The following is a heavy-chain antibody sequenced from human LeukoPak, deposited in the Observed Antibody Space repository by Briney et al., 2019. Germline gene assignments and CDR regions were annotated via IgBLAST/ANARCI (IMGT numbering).Heavy chain of an antibody. V-gene: IGHV3-33*06. CDR1: GFTLSSYG. Sequence: GGSLRLSCAASGFTLSSYGMHWVRQAPGKGLEWVAVIWYDGGNKYYADSVKGRFTISRDNSKNTLYLQMNSLRAEDTAVYYCAKDRTQSRDYFDYWGQGTLVTVSS. CDR2: IWYDGGNK. CDR3: AKDRTQSRDYFDY. J-gene: IGHJ4*02.